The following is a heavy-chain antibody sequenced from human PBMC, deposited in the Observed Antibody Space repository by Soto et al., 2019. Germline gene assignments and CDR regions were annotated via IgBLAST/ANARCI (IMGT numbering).Heavy chain of an antibody. CDR1: GFTFSSYA. Sequence: GGSLRLSCAASGFTFSSYAMSWVRQAPGKGLEWVSAISGSGGSTYYADSVKGRFTISRDNSKNTLYLQMNSLRAEDTAVYYCASPQSAGDYGYFDYWGQGTLVTVSS. CDR3: ASPQSAGDYGYFDY. J-gene: IGHJ4*02. D-gene: IGHD4-17*01. V-gene: IGHV3-23*01. CDR2: ISGSGGST.